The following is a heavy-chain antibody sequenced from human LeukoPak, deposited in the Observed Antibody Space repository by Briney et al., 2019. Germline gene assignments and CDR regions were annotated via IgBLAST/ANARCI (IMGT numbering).Heavy chain of an antibody. Sequence: GGSLRLSCAASGFTFSNYWMSWVRQAPGKGLEWVANIKEAGSEQYYVDSVKGRFTISRDNAKNSLYLQMNSLRAEDTAVYYCARVPHCGGDCYYWFDPWGQGTLVTVSS. D-gene: IGHD2-21*02. CDR3: ARVPHCGGDCYYWFDP. J-gene: IGHJ5*02. CDR1: GFTFSNYW. V-gene: IGHV3-7*02. CDR2: IKEAGSEQ.